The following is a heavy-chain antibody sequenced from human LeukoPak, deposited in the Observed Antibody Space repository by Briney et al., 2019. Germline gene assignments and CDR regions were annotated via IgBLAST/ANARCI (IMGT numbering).Heavy chain of an antibody. D-gene: IGHD3-10*01. CDR3: AKDLAMVRGPFDY. CDR1: GFTFSSYA. CDR2: ISYDGSNK. V-gene: IGHV3-30*18. J-gene: IGHJ4*02. Sequence: GGSLRLSCAASGFTFSSYAMSWVRQAPGKGLEWVAVISYDGSNKYYADSVKGRFTISRDNSKNTLYLQMNSLRAEDTAVYYCAKDLAMVRGPFDYWGQGTLVTVSS.